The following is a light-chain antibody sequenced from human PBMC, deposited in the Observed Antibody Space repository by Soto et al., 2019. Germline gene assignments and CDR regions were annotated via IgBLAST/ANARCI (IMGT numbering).Light chain of an antibody. CDR1: LSVLYKSNNKNH. J-gene: IGKJ4*01. V-gene: IGKV4-1*01. CDR3: QQYFDVPFT. CDR2: WAS. Sequence: DIVMTQSPASLAVSLGERATMNFNFSLSVLYKSNNKNHLAWYQQKPGQPPQLIIYWASTRESGVPERFSGSGSGTDFTLTISSLEAEDVAFYWCQQYFDVPFTFGGGTKVDIK.